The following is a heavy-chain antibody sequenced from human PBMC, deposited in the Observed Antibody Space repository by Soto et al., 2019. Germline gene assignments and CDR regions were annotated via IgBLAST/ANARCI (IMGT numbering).Heavy chain of an antibody. CDR2: IYYSGST. V-gene: IGHV4-30-2*01. CDR3: ARGSYYFDY. CDR1: GGSISSGGYS. Sequence: LSLTCAVSGGSISSGGYSWTWIRQPPGKGLEWIGYIYYSGSTNYNPSLKSRVTISVDWSNNQFSLEVSSLTAADTAVYYCARGSYYFDYWGQGTLVTVSS. J-gene: IGHJ4*02.